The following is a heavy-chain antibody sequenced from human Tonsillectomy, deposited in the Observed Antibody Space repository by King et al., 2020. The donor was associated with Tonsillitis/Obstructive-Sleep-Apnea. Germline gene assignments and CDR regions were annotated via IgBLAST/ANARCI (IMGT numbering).Heavy chain of an antibody. J-gene: IGHJ4*02. V-gene: IGHV3-74*02. CDR3: ARVREGSSVHPGYYSDY. D-gene: IGHD1-26*01. CDR1: GFTFSSYW. Sequence: VQLVESGGGLVQPGGSLRLSCAASGFTFSSYWMHWVRQAPGKGLVWVSRINTDGSSTTYADSVKGRFTISRDNAKNTMYLQMNSLRVEDTAVYYCARVREGSSVHPGYYSDYWGQGALVTVSS. CDR2: INTDGSST.